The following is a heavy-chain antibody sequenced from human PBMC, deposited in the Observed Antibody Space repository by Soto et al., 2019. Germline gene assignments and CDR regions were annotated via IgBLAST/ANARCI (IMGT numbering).Heavy chain of an antibody. CDR3: AKDGTTGGQHFYGMEV. CDR2: IGRGDDK. Sequence: GGSLRLSCEASGFTFSDYVMNWVRQGPGKGLEWVSTIGRGDDKYYADSVKGRFTISRDTSKNTLSKQVNTLRAEDTALYFCAKDGTTGGQHFYGMEVWCQGNMVTVSS. D-gene: IGHD2-15*01. J-gene: IGHJ6*02. V-gene: IGHV3-23*01. CDR1: GFTFSDYV.